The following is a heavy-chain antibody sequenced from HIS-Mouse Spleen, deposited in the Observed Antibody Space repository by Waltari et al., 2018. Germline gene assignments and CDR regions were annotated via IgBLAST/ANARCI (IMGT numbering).Heavy chain of an antibody. CDR3: SREIPYSSSWYDWYFDL. D-gene: IGHD6-13*01. Sequence: QLQLQESGPGLVKPSETLSLTCTVSGGSISSSSYYWGWIRQPPGKGLGWIWRIYYSVRTYYNPPLKSRVTISVDTSKNQFSLKLSSVPAADTAVYYCSREIPYSSSWYDWYFDLWGRGTLVTVSS. V-gene: IGHV4-39*07. CDR2: IYYSVRT. CDR1: GGSISSSSYY. J-gene: IGHJ2*01.